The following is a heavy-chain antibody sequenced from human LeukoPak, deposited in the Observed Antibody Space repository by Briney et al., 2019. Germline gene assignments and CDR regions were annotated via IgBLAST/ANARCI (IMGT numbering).Heavy chain of an antibody. Sequence: PSETLSLTCDVSGGSVTSTNWWTWVRQPPGKGLEWIGYIYYSGSTFYNPSLTSQVTISVDTSKNQFSLKLSSVTAADTAVYYCASERIVIVPVAAYYFDYWGQGTLVTVSS. CDR3: ASERIVIVPVAAYYFDY. D-gene: IGHD2-2*01. CDR2: IYYSGST. J-gene: IGHJ4*02. V-gene: IGHV4-4*02. CDR1: GGSVTSTNW.